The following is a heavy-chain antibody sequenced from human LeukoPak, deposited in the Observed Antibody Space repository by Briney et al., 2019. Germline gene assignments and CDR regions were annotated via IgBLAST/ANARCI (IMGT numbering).Heavy chain of an antibody. CDR3: ARMEGYCSSTSCYGWFDP. V-gene: IGHV1-69*05. CDR2: IIPIFGRA. D-gene: IGHD2-2*01. J-gene: IGHJ5*02. CDR1: GGTFSSYA. Sequence: ASVKVSCKASGGTFSSYAISWVRQAPRQGLEWMGGIIPIFGRANYAQKFQGRGTMTTDESTSTAYMELSSLRSEDTAVYYCARMEGYCSSTSCYGWFDPWGQGTLVTVSS.